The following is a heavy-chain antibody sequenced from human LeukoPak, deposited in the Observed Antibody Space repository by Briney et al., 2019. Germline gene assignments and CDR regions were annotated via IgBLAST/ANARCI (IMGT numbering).Heavy chain of an antibody. J-gene: IGHJ4*02. CDR1: GFTFGDYA. D-gene: IGHD1-26*01. Sequence: GGSLRLSCTTSGFTFGDYAMSWVRQAPGKGLEWVSSISSSSSYIYYADSVKGRFTISRDNAKNSLYLQMNSLRAEDTAVYYCARVRAYRDFDYWGQGTLVTVSS. CDR2: ISSSSSYI. CDR3: ARVRAYRDFDY. V-gene: IGHV3-21*01.